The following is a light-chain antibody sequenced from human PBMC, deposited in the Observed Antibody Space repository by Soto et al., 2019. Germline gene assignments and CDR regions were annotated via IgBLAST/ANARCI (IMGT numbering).Light chain of an antibody. CDR2: AAS. CDR3: PQYYSYPYT. CDR1: QGISSY. Sequence: AIRMTQSPSSFSASTGDRVTITCRASQGISSYLAWYQQKPGKAPKLLIYAASTLQSGVPSRFSGGGSGTHFTFTISCLQSEDRTTYYCPQYYSYPYTFGQGTKLEIE. J-gene: IGKJ2*01. V-gene: IGKV1-8*01.